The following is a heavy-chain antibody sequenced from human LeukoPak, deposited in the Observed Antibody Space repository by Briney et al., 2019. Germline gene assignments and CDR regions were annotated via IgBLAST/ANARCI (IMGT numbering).Heavy chain of an antibody. CDR1: GYTLTELS. J-gene: IGHJ6*02. V-gene: IGHV1-24*01. Sequence: ASVKVSCKVSGYTLTELSMHWVRQAPGKGLEWMGGFDPEDGETIYAQKFQGRVTMTEDTSTDTAYMELSSLRSEDTAVYYCATASPGYYGMDVWGQGTTVTVSS. CDR3: ATASPGYYGMDV. CDR2: FDPEDGET.